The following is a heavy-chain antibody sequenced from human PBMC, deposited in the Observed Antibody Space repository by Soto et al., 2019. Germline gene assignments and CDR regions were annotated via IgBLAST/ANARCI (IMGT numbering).Heavy chain of an antibody. CDR2: INHSGST. D-gene: IGHD2-15*01. V-gene: IGHV4-34*01. J-gene: IGHJ4*02. CDR3: ARGLSCIDY. Sequence: SETLSLTCAVYGGSCSGYYWSWIRQPPGKGLEWIGEINHSGSTNYNPSLKSRVTISVDTSKNQFSLKLSSVTAADTAVYYCARGLSCIDYWGQGTLVTVSS. CDR1: GGSCSGYY.